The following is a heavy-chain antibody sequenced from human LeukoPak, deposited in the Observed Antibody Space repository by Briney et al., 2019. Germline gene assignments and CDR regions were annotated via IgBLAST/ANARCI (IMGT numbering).Heavy chain of an antibody. CDR3: AKGRPNYYDSSGHYYRRNGDY. CDR1: GFTFSSYA. Sequence: TGGSLRLSCAASGFTFSSYAMSWVRQAPGKGLEWVSSITSSGGSTYYAGSVKGQFTISRDNSKNTVYLQMNSLRAEDTAVYYCAKGRPNYYDSSGHYYRRNGDYWGQGTLVTVSS. CDR2: ITSSGGST. V-gene: IGHV3-23*01. D-gene: IGHD3-22*01. J-gene: IGHJ4*02.